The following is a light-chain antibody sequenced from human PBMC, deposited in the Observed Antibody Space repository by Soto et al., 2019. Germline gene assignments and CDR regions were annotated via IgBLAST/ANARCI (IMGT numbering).Light chain of an antibody. V-gene: IGKV1-8*01. J-gene: IGKJ4*01. CDR1: QGISGY. Sequence: AIRMTQSPSSFSASTGDRVTITCRASQGISGYLAWYQQKPGKAPKLLIYAASTLQIGVPSRFSGSGSGTDFTLTISCLQSEDFATYYCQQYYSYPLTVGGGTKVEIK. CDR3: QQYYSYPLT. CDR2: AAS.